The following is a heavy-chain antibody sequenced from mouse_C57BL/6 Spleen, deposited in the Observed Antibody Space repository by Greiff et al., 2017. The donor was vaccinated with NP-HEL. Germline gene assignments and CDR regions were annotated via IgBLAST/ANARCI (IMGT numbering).Heavy chain of an antibody. CDR1: GYTFTDYN. J-gene: IGHJ4*01. Sequence: VQLQQSGPELVKPGASVKMSCKASGYTFTDYNMHWVKQSHGKSLEWIGYINPNNGGTSYNQKFKGKATLTVNKSSSTAYMELRSLTSEDSAVYYCARKPFTTVVARYAMDYWGQGTSVTVSS. D-gene: IGHD1-1*01. CDR2: INPNNGGT. CDR3: ARKPFTTVVARYAMDY. V-gene: IGHV1-22*01.